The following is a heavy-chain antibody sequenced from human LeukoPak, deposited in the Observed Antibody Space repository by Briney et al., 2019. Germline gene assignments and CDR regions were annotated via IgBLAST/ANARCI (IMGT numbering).Heavy chain of an antibody. J-gene: IGHJ4*02. CDR2: IKQDGSEK. V-gene: IGHV3-7*01. CDR1: GFTFSSYA. Sequence: PGGSLRLSCAASGFTFSSYAMSWVRQAPGKGLEWVANIKQDGSEKYYVDSVKGRFTISRDNAKNSLYLQMNSLRAEDTAVYYCARGSGYFDWLWYFDYWGQGTLVTVSS. D-gene: IGHD3-9*01. CDR3: ARGSGYFDWLWYFDY.